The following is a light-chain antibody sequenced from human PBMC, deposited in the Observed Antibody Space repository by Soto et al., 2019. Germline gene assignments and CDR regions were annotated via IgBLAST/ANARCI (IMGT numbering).Light chain of an antibody. J-gene: IGKJ4*01. Sequence: DIVMTQSPLSLPVTPGEPASISCRSSQSLLHSNGYDYLGWYLQKPGQSPQLLIYLGSNRASGVPDRFSGRGSGTDFTLKISRVEAADVGVYYCVQALQTPLTFGGGTKVDSK. V-gene: IGKV2-28*01. CDR3: VQALQTPLT. CDR2: LGS. CDR1: QSLLHSNGYDY.